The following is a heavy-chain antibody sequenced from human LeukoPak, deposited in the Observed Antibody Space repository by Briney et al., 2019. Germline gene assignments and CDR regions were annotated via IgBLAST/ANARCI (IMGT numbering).Heavy chain of an antibody. Sequence: PGGSLRLSCAASGFTFSSYSMNWVRQAPGKGLEWVSYISSSSSTIYYADSVKGRFTISRDNAKNTLYLQMNSLRAEDTAVYYCATQTRQAGYNYRDWGQGTLVTVSS. CDR2: ISSSSSTI. D-gene: IGHD5-24*01. V-gene: IGHV3-48*01. J-gene: IGHJ4*02. CDR1: GFTFSSYS. CDR3: ATQTRQAGYNYRD.